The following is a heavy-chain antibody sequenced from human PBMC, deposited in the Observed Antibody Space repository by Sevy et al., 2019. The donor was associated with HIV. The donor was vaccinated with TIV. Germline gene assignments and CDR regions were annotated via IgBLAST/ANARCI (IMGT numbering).Heavy chain of an antibody. D-gene: IGHD6-6*01. CDR2: IRYDGSTK. Sequence: GGSLRLSCAASGFTFSIYGMHWVRQAPGKGLEWVACIRYDGSTKDYANSVKGRFTISRDNSKNTLYLQMYSLRAEDTAVYYCAKDLTGRYSSSSGDFDYWGQGTLVTVSS. V-gene: IGHV3-30*02. J-gene: IGHJ4*02. CDR3: AKDLTGRYSSSSGDFDY. CDR1: GFTFSIYG.